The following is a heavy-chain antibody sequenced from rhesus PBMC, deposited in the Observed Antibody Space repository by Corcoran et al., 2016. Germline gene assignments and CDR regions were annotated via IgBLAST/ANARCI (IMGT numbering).Heavy chain of an antibody. D-gene: IGHD4-11*01. V-gene: IGHV4-65*02. J-gene: IGHJ5-2*02. Sequence: QVQLQESGPGLVKPSENLSLTCAVSGGPISSSHWWSWVRQPPGKGLEWSGYISVSSDSTYYNPSLKSRVTMSKDTSKSQFSLKLSSVTAADTAVYYCARHYQDVWGRGVLVTVSS. CDR2: ISVSSDST. CDR1: GGPISSSHW. CDR3: ARHYQDV.